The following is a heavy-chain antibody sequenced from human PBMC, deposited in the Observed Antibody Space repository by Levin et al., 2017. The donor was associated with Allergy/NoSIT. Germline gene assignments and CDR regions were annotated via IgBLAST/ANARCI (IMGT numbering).Heavy chain of an antibody. Sequence: GGSLRLSCAASGFTFSSYGMHWVRQAPGKGLEWVAVIWYDGSNKYYADSVKGRFTISRDNSKNTLYLQMNSLRAEDTAVYYCARDSGIAVAGTGYYFDYWGQGTLVTVSS. J-gene: IGHJ4*02. CDR3: ARDSGIAVAGTGYYFDY. V-gene: IGHV3-33*01. CDR1: GFTFSSYG. D-gene: IGHD6-19*01. CDR2: IWYDGSNK.